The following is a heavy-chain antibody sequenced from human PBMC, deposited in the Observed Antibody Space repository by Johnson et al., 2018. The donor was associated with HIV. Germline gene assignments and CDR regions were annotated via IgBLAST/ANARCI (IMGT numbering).Heavy chain of an antibody. V-gene: IGHV3-30*02. CDR2: IRYDGSNK. J-gene: IGHJ3*02. Sequence: QVQLVESGGGVVQPGGSLRLSCAASGFTFSSYDMNWVRQAPGKGLEGVAFIRYDGSNKYYADSVKGRFTISRDNSKNTLYLQMNSLRAEDTAVYYCAKGLAAFFAFDIWGQGTMVTVSS. D-gene: IGHD3-3*01. CDR1: GFTFSSYD. CDR3: AKGLAAFFAFDI.